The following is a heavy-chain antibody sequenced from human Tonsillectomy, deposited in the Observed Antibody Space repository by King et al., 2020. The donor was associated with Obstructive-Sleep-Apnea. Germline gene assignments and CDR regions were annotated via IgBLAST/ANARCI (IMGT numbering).Heavy chain of an antibody. J-gene: IGHJ1*01. CDR1: GYTFTNYY. V-gene: IGHV1-2*02. D-gene: IGHD3-10*01. CDR2: INPNSGGT. CDR3: ARVCVTYRSACRQY. Sequence: VQLVESGAEVKKPGASVKVSCKASGYTFTNYYLHWVRQAPGQGLEWMGWINPNSGGTNYAQKFQGRVTITTDTYISTAYMELNRLRSDDTAVYYCARVCVTYRSACRQYWGQGTLVTVSS.